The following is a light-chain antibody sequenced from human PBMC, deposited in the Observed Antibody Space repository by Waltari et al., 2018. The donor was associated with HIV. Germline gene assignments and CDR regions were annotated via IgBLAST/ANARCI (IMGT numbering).Light chain of an antibody. V-gene: IGKV1-39*01. CDR2: AAS. J-gene: IGKJ1*01. CDR1: QSISND. Sequence: DIQMTQSPSSLSVSVGDRVTITCRASQSISNDLNWYQQTPGKAPRLLIFAASSLESGVPSRFSGSGSGTDFTLTISSLQPEDFVTYYCQESYSRWTFGRGTKVEI. CDR3: QESYSRWT.